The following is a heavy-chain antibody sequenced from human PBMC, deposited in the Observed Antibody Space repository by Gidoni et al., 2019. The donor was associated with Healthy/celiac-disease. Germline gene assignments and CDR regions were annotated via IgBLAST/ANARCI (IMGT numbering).Heavy chain of an antibody. CDR3: ARGLVLRFLEWLFDY. D-gene: IGHD3-3*01. CDR1: GYTFTSYY. J-gene: IGHJ4*02. CDR2: INPSGGST. V-gene: IGHV1-46*01. Sequence: QVQLVQSGAEVKKPGASVKVSCKASGYTFTSYYMHWVRQAPGQGLEWMGIINPSGGSTSYAQKFQGRVTMTRDTSTSTVYMELSSLRSEDTAVYYCARGLVLRFLEWLFDYWGQGTLVTVSS.